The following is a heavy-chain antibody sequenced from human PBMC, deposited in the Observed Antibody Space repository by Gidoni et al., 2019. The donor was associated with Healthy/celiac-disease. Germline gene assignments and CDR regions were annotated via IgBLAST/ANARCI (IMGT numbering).Heavy chain of an antibody. Sequence: QVQLQESGPGLVKPSETLSLTCTVPGGSISSYYWSWIRQPPGKGLEWIGYIYYSGSTNYNPSLKSRVAISVDTSKNQFSLKLSSVTAADTAVYYCARGMNYDIFGYYYYYYMDVWGKGTTVTVSS. CDR2: IYYSGST. J-gene: IGHJ6*03. CDR3: ARGMNYDIFGYYYYYYMDV. D-gene: IGHD3-9*01. CDR1: GGSISSYY. V-gene: IGHV4-59*01.